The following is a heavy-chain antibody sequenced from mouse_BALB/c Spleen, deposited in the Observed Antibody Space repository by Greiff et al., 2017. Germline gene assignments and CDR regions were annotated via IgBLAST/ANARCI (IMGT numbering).Heavy chain of an antibody. V-gene: IGHV5-4*02. CDR1: GFTFSDYY. Sequence: EVKLMESGGGLVKPGGSLKLSCAASGFTFSDYYMYWVRQTPEKRLEWVATISDGGSYTYYPDSVKGRFTISRDNAKNNLYLQMSSLKSEDTAMYYCARDSPYDYDFAYWGQGTLVTVSA. CDR2: ISDGGSYT. CDR3: ARDSPYDYDFAY. D-gene: IGHD2-4*01. J-gene: IGHJ3*01.